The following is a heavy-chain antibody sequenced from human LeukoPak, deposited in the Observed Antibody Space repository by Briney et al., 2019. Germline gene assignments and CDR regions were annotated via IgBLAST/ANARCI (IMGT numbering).Heavy chain of an antibody. J-gene: IGHJ6*03. CDR2: IYYSGST. V-gene: IGHV4-59*01. D-gene: IGHD2-2*01. CDR1: GGSISSYY. Sequence: KPSETLSLTCTVSGGSISSYYWSWIRQPPGKGLEWIGYIYYSGSTNYNPSLKSRVTISVDTSKNQFSLKLSSVTAADTAVYYCASDGSRYCSSTICYREGYYYYYMDVWGKGTTVTVSS. CDR3: ASDGSRYCSSTICYREGYYYYYMDV.